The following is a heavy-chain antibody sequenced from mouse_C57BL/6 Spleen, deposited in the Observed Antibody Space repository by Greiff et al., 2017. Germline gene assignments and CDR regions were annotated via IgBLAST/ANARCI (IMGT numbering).Heavy chain of an antibody. CDR1: GFTFSDYG. Sequence: EVKLVESGGGLVKPGGSLKLSCAASGFTFSDYGMHWVRQAPEKGLEWVAYISSGSSTIYYADTVKGRFTISRDNAKNTLFLQMTSLRSEDTAMYYCANYYGSSSHYYAMDYWGQGTSVTVSS. J-gene: IGHJ4*01. CDR3: ANYYGSSSHYYAMDY. CDR2: ISSGSSTI. V-gene: IGHV5-17*01. D-gene: IGHD1-1*01.